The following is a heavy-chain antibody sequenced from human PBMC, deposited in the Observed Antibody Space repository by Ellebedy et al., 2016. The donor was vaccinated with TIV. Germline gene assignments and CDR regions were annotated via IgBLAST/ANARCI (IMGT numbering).Heavy chain of an antibody. CDR2: IYYVGST. CDR3: AREWDDFSDRSGYHDY. J-gene: IGHJ4*02. D-gene: IGHD3-22*01. CDR1: GGSIRSKF. V-gene: IGHV4-59*12. Sequence: SETLSLXXTVSGGSIRSKFWSWIRQPPGKGLEWIGYIYYVGSTNYNPSLKSRVTISVDMSKNQFSLKLFSVTAADTAVYYCAREWDDFSDRSGYHDYWGQGTLVTVSS.